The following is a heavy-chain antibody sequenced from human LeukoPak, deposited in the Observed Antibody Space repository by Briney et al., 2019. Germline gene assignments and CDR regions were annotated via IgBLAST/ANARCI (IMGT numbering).Heavy chain of an antibody. CDR3: ARIPPNYFGSGTYSEADKIDY. Sequence: ASVKVSCKASGYTFTNYAMNWVRQAPGQGLEWMGWINTNTGNPTYAQAFTGRFVFSLDTSVSTAYLQIISLKAEDTAVYYCARIPPNYFGSGTYSEADKIDYWGQGTLVTVSS. CDR1: GYTFTNYA. J-gene: IGHJ4*02. V-gene: IGHV7-4-1*02. CDR2: INTNTGNP. D-gene: IGHD3-10*01.